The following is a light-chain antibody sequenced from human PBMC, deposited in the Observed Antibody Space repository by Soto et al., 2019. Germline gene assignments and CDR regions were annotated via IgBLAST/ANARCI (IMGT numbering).Light chain of an antibody. CDR3: IQALQPPA. V-gene: IGKV2-28*01. J-gene: IGKJ1*01. Sequence: DIVMTQSPLSLPVTPGEPASISCRSSQSLLHSNGYNYLDWYLQKPGQSPQLLIYLGSNRASGVPDRFSGSGSGTDFTLKISRVEAEDVGVYYCIQALQPPAFGQGTKVEIK. CDR2: LGS. CDR1: QSLLHSNGYNY.